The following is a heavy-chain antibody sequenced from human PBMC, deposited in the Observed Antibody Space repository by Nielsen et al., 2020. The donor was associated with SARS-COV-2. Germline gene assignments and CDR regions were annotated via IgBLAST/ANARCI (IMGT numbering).Heavy chain of an antibody. CDR2: VNMDGRGT. V-gene: IGHV3-74*01. D-gene: IGHD1-26*01. J-gene: IGHJ3*02. Sequence: GESLKISCAASGFTFDDYAMHWVRQAPGKGLVWVARVNMDGRGTNYADSLKGRFTISRDNSKNTLYLQMNRLRVEDTAVYYCVRVRGVGTNLGGGFDIWGQGTMVIVSS. CDR3: VRVRGVGTNLGGGFDI. CDR1: GFTFDDYA.